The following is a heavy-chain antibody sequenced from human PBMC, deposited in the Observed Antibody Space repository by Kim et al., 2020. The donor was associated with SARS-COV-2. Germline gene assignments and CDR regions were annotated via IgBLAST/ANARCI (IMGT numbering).Heavy chain of an antibody. D-gene: IGHD3-22*01. CDR2: ISSSSSYI. CDR1: GFTFSSYS. J-gene: IGHJ6*02. V-gene: IGHV3-21*01. Sequence: GGSLRLSCAASGFTFSSYSMNWVRQAPGKGLEWVSSISSSSSYIYYADSVKGRFTISRDNAKNSLYLQMNSLRAEDTAVYYCARVGDNYYDSSGYLPVGNYGMDVWGQGTTVTVSS. CDR3: ARVGDNYYDSSGYLPVGNYGMDV.